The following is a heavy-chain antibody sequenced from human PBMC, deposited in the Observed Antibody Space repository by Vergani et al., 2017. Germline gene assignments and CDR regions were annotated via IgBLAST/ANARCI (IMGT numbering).Heavy chain of an antibody. D-gene: IGHD4-17*01. CDR3: AKDGRENSDYGYFDY. V-gene: IGHV3-30*02. CDR2: IGYDGRIK. CDR1: GFSFNTYG. J-gene: IGHJ4*02. Sequence: QVQLVETGGGVFQPGGSLRLYCATSGFSFNTYGAHWVRQAPSKGLECLAFIGYDGRIKYNVDSVKGRFTISRDTSKKTLSLQMRSLRADDTAVYYCAKDGRENSDYGYFDYWGQGTLVTVSS.